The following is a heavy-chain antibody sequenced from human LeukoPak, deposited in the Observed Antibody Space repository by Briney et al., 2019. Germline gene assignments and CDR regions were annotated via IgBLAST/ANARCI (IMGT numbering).Heavy chain of an antibody. V-gene: IGHV4-38-2*02. CDR1: GYSISSVYY. D-gene: IGHD3-22*01. J-gene: IGHJ4*02. Sequence: SETLSLTCSVSGYSISSVYYWGWIRQPPGKGLEWIGSIYHTGSTYYNPSLRSRVTTSVDTSKNQFSLRLSSVTAAATAVYYCATNYYDRSGYLYYFDYWGQGTLVTVSS. CDR3: ATNYYDRSGYLYYFDY. CDR2: IYHTGST.